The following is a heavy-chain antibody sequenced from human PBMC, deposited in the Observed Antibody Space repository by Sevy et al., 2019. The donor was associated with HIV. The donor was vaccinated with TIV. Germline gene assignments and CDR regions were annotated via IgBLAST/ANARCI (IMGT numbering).Heavy chain of an antibody. Sequence: GGSLRLSCAASGFTFSSYSMNWVRQAPGKGLEWVSYISSSSSTIYYADSVKGRFTISRDNAKNSLYLQMNSLRAEDTAVYYCAKDLDYFDSSAGPSSLIYNYYYGLEDWGPGTTVTVSS. D-gene: IGHD3-22*01. CDR1: GFTFSSYS. V-gene: IGHV3-48*01. CDR3: AKDLDYFDSSAGPSSLIYNYYYGLED. J-gene: IGHJ6*02. CDR2: ISSSSSTI.